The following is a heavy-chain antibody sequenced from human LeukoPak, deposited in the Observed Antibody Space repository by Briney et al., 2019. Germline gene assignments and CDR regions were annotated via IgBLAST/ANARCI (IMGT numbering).Heavy chain of an antibody. V-gene: IGHV3-30*14. J-gene: IGHJ6*04. CDR2: ISYDGSNK. Sequence: GGSLRLSCAASGFTFSSYAMHWVRQAPGKGLEWVAVISYDGSNKYYADSVKGRFTISRDNSKNTLYLQMNSLRVEDTAVYYCARVRFLDVWGKGTTVTVSS. D-gene: IGHD2-21*01. CDR1: GFTFSSYA. CDR3: ARVRFLDV.